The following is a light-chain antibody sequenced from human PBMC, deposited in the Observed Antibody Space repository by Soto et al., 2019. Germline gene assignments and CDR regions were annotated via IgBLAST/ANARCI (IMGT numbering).Light chain of an antibody. CDR3: SSYTTSNTRQIV. J-gene: IGLJ1*01. V-gene: IGLV2-14*01. CDR2: DVS. CDR1: SSDVGGYNY. Sequence: ALTQPASVSGSPGQSITISCTGTSSDVGGYNYVSWYQQHPGKAHKFMIYDVSNRPSGVSNRFSGSKSGNTASLTISGLQAEDEADYYCSSYTTSNTRQIVFGTGTKVTVL.